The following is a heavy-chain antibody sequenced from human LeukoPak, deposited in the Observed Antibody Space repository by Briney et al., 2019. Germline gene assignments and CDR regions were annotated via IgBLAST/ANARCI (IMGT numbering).Heavy chain of an antibody. CDR1: GGSISSSSYY. CDR3: ARGGVLKSLDY. Sequence: SETLSLTCTVSGGSISSSSYYWGWIRQPPGKGLEWIGSIYYSGSTYYNPSLKSRVTISVDTSKNQFSLKLSSVTAADTAVYYCARGGVLKSLDYWGQGTLVTVS. D-gene: IGHD3-16*01. V-gene: IGHV4-39*07. CDR2: IYYSGST. J-gene: IGHJ4*02.